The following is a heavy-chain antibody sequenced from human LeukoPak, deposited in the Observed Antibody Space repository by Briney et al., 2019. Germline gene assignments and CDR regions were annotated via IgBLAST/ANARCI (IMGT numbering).Heavy chain of an antibody. CDR2: ISAYNGNT. D-gene: IGHD3-3*01. J-gene: IGHJ3*02. CDR3: ARDPRVTIFGVVITDNAFDI. Sequence: EASVKVSCKASGYTFTSYGISWVRQAPGQGLEWMGWISAYNGNTNYAQKLQGRVTMTTDTSTSTAYMELRSLRSDDTAVYYCARDPRVTIFGVVITDNAFDIWGQGTMVTVSS. V-gene: IGHV1-18*01. CDR1: GYTFTSYG.